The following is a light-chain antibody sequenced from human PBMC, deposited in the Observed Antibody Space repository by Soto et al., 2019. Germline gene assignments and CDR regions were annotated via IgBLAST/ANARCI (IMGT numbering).Light chain of an antibody. CDR2: DAS. V-gene: IGKV1-5*01. Sequence: SASVGDRVTSTCRASQSISSWLAWYQQKPGKAPKLLIYDASSLESGVPSRFSGSGSGTEFTLTISSLQPDDFATYYCQQYNSYPWTFGQGTKVDIK. CDR3: QQYNSYPWT. CDR1: QSISSW. J-gene: IGKJ1*01.